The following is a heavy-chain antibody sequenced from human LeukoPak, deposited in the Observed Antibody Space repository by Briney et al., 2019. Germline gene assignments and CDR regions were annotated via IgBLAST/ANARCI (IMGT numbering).Heavy chain of an antibody. CDR2: IYYSGST. V-gene: IGHV4-59*01. Sequence: SETLSLTCTVSGGSISSYYWSWIRQPPGKGLKWIGYIYYSGSTNYNPSLKSRVTISVDTSKNQFSLKLSSVTAADTAVYYCARTYSSRGPYYYGMDVWGQGTTVTVSS. D-gene: IGHD6-13*01. J-gene: IGHJ6*02. CDR1: GGSISSYY. CDR3: ARTYSSRGPYYYGMDV.